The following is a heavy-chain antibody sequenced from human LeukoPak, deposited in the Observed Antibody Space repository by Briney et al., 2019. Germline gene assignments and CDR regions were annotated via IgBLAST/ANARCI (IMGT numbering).Heavy chain of an antibody. Sequence: SETLSLTCTVSGGSISSYCWSWIRQPPGKGLEWIGYIYYSGSTNYNPSLKSRVTISVDTSKNQFSLKLSSVTAADTAVYYCARDGGLAKQGTYYHLDAFDIWGQGTMVTVSS. CDR2: IYYSGST. CDR3: ARDGGLAKQGTYYHLDAFDI. J-gene: IGHJ3*02. CDR1: GGSISSYC. D-gene: IGHD3-10*01. V-gene: IGHV4-59*01.